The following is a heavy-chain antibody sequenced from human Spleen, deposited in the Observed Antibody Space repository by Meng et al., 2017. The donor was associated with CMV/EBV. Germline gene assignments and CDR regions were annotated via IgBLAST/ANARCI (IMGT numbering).Heavy chain of an antibody. Sequence: QSPHSGTRLVQPSQPLSPSCAIFGDSFSSTGAVWNWISQSPSRGLEWLGRTYYRSKWYNDYAVSVKGRIAINPDTSKNQFFLQLNSVTPEDTAVYYCARDYGTSRPFGYWGQGILVTVSS. J-gene: IGHJ4*02. CDR1: GDSFSSTGAV. CDR2: TYYRSKWYN. CDR3: ARDYGTSRPFGY. V-gene: IGHV6-1*02. D-gene: IGHD1/OR15-1a*01.